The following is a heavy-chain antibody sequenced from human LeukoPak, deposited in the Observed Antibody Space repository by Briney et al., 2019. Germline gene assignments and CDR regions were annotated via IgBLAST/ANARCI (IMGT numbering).Heavy chain of an antibody. J-gene: IGHJ4*02. V-gene: IGHV3-23*01. CDR2: ISGSGGST. D-gene: IGHD6-19*01. Sequence: PGGSLRLSCAASGFTFSSYVMSWVRQAPGKGLEWVSAISGSGGSTYYADSVKGRFTISRDNSKNTLYLQMNSLRAEDTAVYYCAKGSSYSSGWYVYWGQGTLVTVSS. CDR3: AKGSSYSSGWYVY. CDR1: GFTFSSYV.